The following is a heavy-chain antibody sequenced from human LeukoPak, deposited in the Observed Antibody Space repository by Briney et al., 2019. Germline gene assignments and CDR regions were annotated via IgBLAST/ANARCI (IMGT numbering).Heavy chain of an antibody. D-gene: IGHD3-10*01. CDR2: ISSSSSTI. V-gene: IGHV3-48*01. CDR3: AREGSGSGVDY. J-gene: IGHJ4*02. CDR1: GFTFSSYG. Sequence: PGGSLRLSCAASGFTFSSYGMNWVRQAPGKGLEWVSYISSSSSTIYYADSVKGRFTISRDNAKNSPYLQMNSLRAEDTAVYYCAREGSGSGVDYWGQGTLVTVSS.